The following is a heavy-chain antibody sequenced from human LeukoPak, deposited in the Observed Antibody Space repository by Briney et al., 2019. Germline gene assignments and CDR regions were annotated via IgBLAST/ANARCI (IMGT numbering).Heavy chain of an antibody. V-gene: IGHV3-30*02. Sequence: GGSLRLSCAASGFTFSSYGMHWLRQAPGKGLEWVAFIRYDGSNKYYADSVKGRFTISRDNSKNTLYLQMNSLRAEDTAVYYCAKGRYCSSTSCYPYYYMDVWGKGTTVTVSS. D-gene: IGHD2-2*01. CDR3: AKGRYCSSTSCYPYYYMDV. J-gene: IGHJ6*03. CDR1: GFTFSSYG. CDR2: IRYDGSNK.